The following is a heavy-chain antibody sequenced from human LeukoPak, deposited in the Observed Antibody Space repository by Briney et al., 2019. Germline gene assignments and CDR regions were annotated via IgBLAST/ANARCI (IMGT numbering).Heavy chain of an antibody. CDR1: GFTFRNYG. J-gene: IGHJ4*02. V-gene: IGHV3-33*01. CDR3: ARGNYEGSGYPDY. CDR2: IWYDGSRK. Sequence: GGSLRLSCEPSGFTFRNYGMHWARLAPGKGLEWVAVIWYDGSRKEYADSVKGRFTVSRDNSKNTLSLQMNSLTVGDTAVYYCARGNYEGSGYPDYWGQGTLVTVSA. D-gene: IGHD3-22*01.